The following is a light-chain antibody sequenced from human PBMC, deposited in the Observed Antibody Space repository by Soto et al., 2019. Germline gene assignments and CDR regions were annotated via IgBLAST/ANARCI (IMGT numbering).Light chain of an antibody. CDR3: QKYNSAPLT. Sequence: DIQMTQSPSSLSASFGDRVTTTCRASQGIGVYVAWFQQKPGNAPKLLIYAASTLQSGVPSRFSGSGSGTDFTLTISSLQPEDVATYYCQKYNSAPLTFGGGTKVEIK. V-gene: IGKV1-27*01. J-gene: IGKJ4*01. CDR1: QGIGVY. CDR2: AAS.